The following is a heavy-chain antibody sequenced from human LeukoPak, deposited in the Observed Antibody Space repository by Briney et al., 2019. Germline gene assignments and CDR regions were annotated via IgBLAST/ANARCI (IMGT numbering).Heavy chain of an antibody. CDR1: GYTFTGYY. CDR2: INPNSGGT. V-gene: IGHV1-2*02. D-gene: IGHD3-10*01. Sequence: ASVKVSCKASGYTFTGYYMHWVRQAPGQGLEWMGWINPNSGGTNYAQKFQGRVTMTRDTSISTAYMELSRLRPDDTAVYYCARARGRFGEFPYYFDYWGQGTLVTVSS. CDR3: ARARGRFGEFPYYFDY. J-gene: IGHJ4*02.